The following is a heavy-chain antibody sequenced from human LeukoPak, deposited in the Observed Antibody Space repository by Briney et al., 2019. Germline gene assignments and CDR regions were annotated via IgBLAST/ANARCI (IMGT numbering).Heavy chain of an antibody. Sequence: GGSLRLSCAASGFSFGNYWMHWLRQAPGKGLMWISRINTDGDYTDYADSVRGRFTISRDNARNTLDLQMKSLRAEDTAVYYCVRRQWLGHSDRWGQGTLVIGSS. V-gene: IGHV3-74*01. D-gene: IGHD6-19*01. CDR2: INTDGDYT. CDR1: GFSFGNYW. CDR3: VRRQWLGHSDR. J-gene: IGHJ5*02.